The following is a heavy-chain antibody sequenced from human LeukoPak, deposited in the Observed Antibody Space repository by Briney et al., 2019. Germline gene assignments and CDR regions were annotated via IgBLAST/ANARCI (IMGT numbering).Heavy chain of an antibody. D-gene: IGHD3-3*01. CDR1: GGTFSSYA. V-gene: IGHV1-69*05. CDR2: IIPIFGTA. Sequence: SVKVSRKASGGTFSSYAISWVRQAPGQGLEWMGGIIPIFGTANYAQKFQGRVTITTDESTSTAYMELSSLRSEDTAVYYCARASRGYDFWSGYYYMDVWGKGTTVTVSS. J-gene: IGHJ6*03. CDR3: ARASRGYDFWSGYYYMDV.